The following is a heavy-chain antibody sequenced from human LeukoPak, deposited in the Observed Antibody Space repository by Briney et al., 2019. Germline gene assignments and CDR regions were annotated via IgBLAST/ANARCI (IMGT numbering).Heavy chain of an antibody. CDR3: ARDSSTLAYFDY. V-gene: IGHV1-69*01. CDR1: VGTCSSYA. Sequence: SVKVSCKASVGTCSSYAISWVRQAPGQGLEWMGGIIPIFGTANYAQKFQGRVTITADESTSTAYMELSSLRSEDTAVYYCARDSSTLAYFDYWGQGTLVTVSS. CDR2: IIPIFGTA. D-gene: IGHD5-12*01. J-gene: IGHJ4*02.